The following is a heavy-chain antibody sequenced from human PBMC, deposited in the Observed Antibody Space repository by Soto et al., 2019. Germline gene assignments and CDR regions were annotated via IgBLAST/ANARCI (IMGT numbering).Heavy chain of an antibody. V-gene: IGHV3-11*01. CDR3: ARPNYYDSSGYFGWFDP. D-gene: IGHD3-22*01. CDR2: ISSSGSTI. CDR1: GFTSSDYY. Sequence: GGSLRLSCAASGFTSSDYYMSWIRQAPGKGLEWVSYISSSGSTIYYADSVKGRFTISRDNAKNSLYLQMNSLRAEDTAVYYCARPNYYDSSGYFGWFDPWGQGTLVTVSS. J-gene: IGHJ5*02.